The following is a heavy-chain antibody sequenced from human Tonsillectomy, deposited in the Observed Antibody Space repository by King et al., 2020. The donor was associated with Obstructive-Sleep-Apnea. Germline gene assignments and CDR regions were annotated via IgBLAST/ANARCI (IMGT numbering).Heavy chain of an antibody. Sequence: QLQESGPGLVKPSETLSLTCTVSGGSISSYYWSWIRQPPGKGLEWIGYIYYSGSTNYNPPLKSRVTISVDTSKNQFSLKLSSVTAADTAVYYCARADGYQYFDYWGQGTLVTVSS. CDR2: IYYSGST. CDR3: ARADGYQYFDY. D-gene: IGHD5-18*01. J-gene: IGHJ4*02. V-gene: IGHV4-59*01. CDR1: GGSISSYY.